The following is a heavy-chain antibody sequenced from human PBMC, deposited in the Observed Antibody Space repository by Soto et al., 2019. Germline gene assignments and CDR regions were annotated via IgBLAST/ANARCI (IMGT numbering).Heavy chain of an antibody. Sequence: PGGSLRLSCAASGFTFSSYAMHWVRQAPGKGLEWVAVISYDGSNKYYADSVKGRFTISRDNSKNTLYLQMNSLRAEDTAVYYCARYPDGPLNPRSSAPHSSGYAHNDYWGQGTLVTVSS. CDR1: GFTFSSYA. CDR2: ISYDGSNK. D-gene: IGHD3-22*01. CDR3: ARYPDGPLNPRSSAPHSSGYAHNDY. V-gene: IGHV3-30-3*01. J-gene: IGHJ4*02.